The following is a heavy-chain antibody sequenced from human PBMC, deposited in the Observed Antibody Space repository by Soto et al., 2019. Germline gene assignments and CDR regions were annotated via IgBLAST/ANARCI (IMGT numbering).Heavy chain of an antibody. CDR2: IYYSGST. CDR3: ARHASYSSGWYVPADAFDI. D-gene: IGHD6-19*01. V-gene: IGHV4-39*01. J-gene: IGHJ3*02. Sequence: PSETLSLTCTVSDGSISSSSYYWGWIRQPPGKGLEWIGSIYYSGSTYYNPSLKSRVTISVDTSKNQFSLKLSSVTAADTAVYYCARHASYSSGWYVPADAFDIWGQGTMVTVSS. CDR1: DGSISSSSYY.